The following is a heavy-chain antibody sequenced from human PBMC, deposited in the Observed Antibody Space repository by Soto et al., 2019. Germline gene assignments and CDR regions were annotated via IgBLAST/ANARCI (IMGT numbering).Heavy chain of an antibody. V-gene: IGHV1-24*01. D-gene: IGHD3-3*01. Sequence: GASVKVSCKVSGYTLTGLSMHWVRQAPGKGLERMGGFDPEDGETIYAQKFQGRVTMTEDTSTDTAYMELRSLRSDDTAVYYCARVTNPPRHYYDFWSGYYASPNFGMDGWGKGTTVTVS. J-gene: IGHJ6*03. CDR1: GYTLTGLS. CDR3: ARVTNPPRHYYDFWSGYYASPNFGMDG. CDR2: FDPEDGET.